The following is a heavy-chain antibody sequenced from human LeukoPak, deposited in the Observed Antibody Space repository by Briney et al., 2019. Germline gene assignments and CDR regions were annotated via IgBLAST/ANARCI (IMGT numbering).Heavy chain of an antibody. CDR3: ARDGGYSYGYKGYFDY. Sequence: GGSLRLSCAASGFTFSSYSMNWVRQAPGKGLEWVSSISSSSSYIYYADSVKGRFTISRDNAKNSLYLQMNSVRAEDTAVYYCARDGGYSYGYKGYFDYWGQGTLVTVSS. CDR1: GFTFSSYS. D-gene: IGHD5-18*01. V-gene: IGHV3-21*01. J-gene: IGHJ4*02. CDR2: ISSSSSYI.